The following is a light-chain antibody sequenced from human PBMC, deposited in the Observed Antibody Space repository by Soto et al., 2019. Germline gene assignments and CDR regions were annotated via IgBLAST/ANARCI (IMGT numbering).Light chain of an antibody. Sequence: EIVLTQSPGTLSLSPGERATLSCRASQSVSSSYLAWYQQKPGQAPRLLIYGASSRATGIPGRFSGSGSGTDFTLTISRLEPEDFAVYYCQQYGSSPFTLGPGTNVEIK. J-gene: IGKJ3*01. CDR2: GAS. CDR1: QSVSSSY. CDR3: QQYGSSPFT. V-gene: IGKV3-20*01.